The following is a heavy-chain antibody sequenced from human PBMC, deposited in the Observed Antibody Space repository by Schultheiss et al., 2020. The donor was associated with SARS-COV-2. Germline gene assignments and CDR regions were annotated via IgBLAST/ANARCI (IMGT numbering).Heavy chain of an antibody. Sequence: SETLSLTCTVSGGSISSYYWSWIRQPAGKGLEWIGRIYYSGSTYYNPSLKSRVTISVDTSKNQFSLKLSSVTAADTAVYYCARDSGWYGAFDYWGQGALVTVSS. CDR2: IYYSGST. D-gene: IGHD6-19*01. CDR1: GGSISSYY. V-gene: IGHV4-59*05. CDR3: ARDSGWYGAFDY. J-gene: IGHJ4*02.